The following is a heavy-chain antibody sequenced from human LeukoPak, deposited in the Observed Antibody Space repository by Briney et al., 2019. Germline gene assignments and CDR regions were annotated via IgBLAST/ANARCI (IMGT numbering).Heavy chain of an antibody. D-gene: IGHD5-18*01. CDR2: ISAYNGNT. J-gene: IGHJ4*02. CDR1: GGTFSSYA. Sequence: ASVKVSCKASGGTFSSYAISWVRQAPGQGLEWMGWISAYNGNTNYAQKLQGRVTMTTDTSTSTDYMELRSLRSDDTAVYYCARGEYSYGTQSDYWGQGTVDTVSS. CDR3: ARGEYSYGTQSDY. V-gene: IGHV1-18*01.